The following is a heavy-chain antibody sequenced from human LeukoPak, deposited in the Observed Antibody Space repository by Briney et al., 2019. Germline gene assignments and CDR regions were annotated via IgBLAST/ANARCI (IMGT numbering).Heavy chain of an antibody. CDR3: ARLFSYFDWFPFDY. CDR1: GSSFTSYW. J-gene: IGHJ4*02. Sequence: GAALKISCKGSGSSFTSYWIGWVRQMPGKGLEWMGIIYPGDSDTRYSPSFQGQVPISADKSISTAYLQWSSLKASDTAMYYCARLFSYFDWFPFDYGGQGTLVTVSA. CDR2: IYPGDSDT. D-gene: IGHD3-9*01. V-gene: IGHV5-51*01.